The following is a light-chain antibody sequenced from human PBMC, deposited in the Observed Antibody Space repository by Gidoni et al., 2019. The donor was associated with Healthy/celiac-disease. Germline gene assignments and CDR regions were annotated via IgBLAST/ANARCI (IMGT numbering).Light chain of an antibody. V-gene: IGKV1-33*01. CDR2: DAS. Sequence: DIQMTHSPSSLSASVGDRVTITCQASQDISNYLNWYQQKPGKAPKLLIYDASNLETGVPSRFSGSGSGTDFTFTISSLQPEDIATYYCQQYDNLSFTFXPXTKVDIK. J-gene: IGKJ3*01. CDR3: QQYDNLSFT. CDR1: QDISNY.